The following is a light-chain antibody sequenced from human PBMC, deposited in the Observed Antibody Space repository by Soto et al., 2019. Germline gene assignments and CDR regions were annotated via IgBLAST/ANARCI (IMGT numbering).Light chain of an antibody. Sequence: QSVLTQPPSVSAAPGQKVTISCSGSSSNIGGNSVSWYQQLPGTAPKLLIYDDNKRPSGIPDRFSGSKYGKSATLGITGFQTGDEADYYCGSWDSRLSDYVFGNGTKVTV. CDR1: SSNIGGNS. CDR3: GSWDSRLSDYV. V-gene: IGLV1-51*01. CDR2: DDN. J-gene: IGLJ1*01.